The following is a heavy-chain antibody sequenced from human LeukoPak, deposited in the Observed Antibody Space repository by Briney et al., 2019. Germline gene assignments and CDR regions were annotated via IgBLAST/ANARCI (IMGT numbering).Heavy chain of an antibody. CDR3: VGTTRWLAFDY. CDR2: FYNSGST. Sequence: SETLSLTCTVSGGSINSYYWSWIRQPPGKGLEWIGCFYNSGSTNYNPSLKSRVIISVDTSKNQFSLKLNSVTAADTAVYYCVGTTRWLAFDYWGQGTLVTVSS. J-gene: IGHJ4*02. V-gene: IGHV4-59*01. D-gene: IGHD5-24*01. CDR1: GGSINSYY.